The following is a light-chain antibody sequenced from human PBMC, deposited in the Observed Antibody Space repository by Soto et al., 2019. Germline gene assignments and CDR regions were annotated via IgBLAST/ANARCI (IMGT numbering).Light chain of an antibody. CDR3: SSYTSSNTYV. V-gene: IGLV2-14*01. CDR2: EVS. J-gene: IGLJ1*01. CDR1: SSDVGGYNY. Sequence: QSALTQPAPVSGSPGQSITISCTGTSSDVGGYNYVSWYQQHPGKAPKLMIFEVSKRPSGVSYRFSGSTSGNTASLTISGLQAEDEADYYCSSYTSSNTYVFGSGTKLTVL.